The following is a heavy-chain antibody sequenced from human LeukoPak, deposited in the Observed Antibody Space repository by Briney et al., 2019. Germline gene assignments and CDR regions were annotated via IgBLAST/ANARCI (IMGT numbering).Heavy chain of an antibody. V-gene: IGHV3-30*02. CDR1: GFTFSSYG. D-gene: IGHD3-10*01. CDR3: AKDPTRVPGAFDI. J-gene: IGHJ3*02. Sequence: PGGAPRISCAASGFTFSSYGMHWGRQGPGKGVGGGAFIRYDGSNKYYADSVKGRFTISRDNSKNTLYLQMNSLRAEDTAVYYCAKDPTRVPGAFDIWGQGTMVTVSS. CDR2: IRYDGSNK.